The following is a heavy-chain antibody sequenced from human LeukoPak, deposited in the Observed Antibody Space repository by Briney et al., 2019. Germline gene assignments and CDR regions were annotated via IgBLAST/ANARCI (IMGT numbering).Heavy chain of an antibody. D-gene: IGHD6-13*01. CDR1: GFTFSSYS. CDR2: ISGSSSYI. Sequence: GGSLRLSCAASGFTFSSYSMNWVRQAPGKGLEWASSISGSSSYIYYADSVKGRFTISRDNAKNSLYLQMNSLRAEDMAVYYCASPYSSRWYELCYWGQGTLVTVSS. V-gene: IGHV3-21*01. J-gene: IGHJ4*02. CDR3: ASPYSSRWYELCY.